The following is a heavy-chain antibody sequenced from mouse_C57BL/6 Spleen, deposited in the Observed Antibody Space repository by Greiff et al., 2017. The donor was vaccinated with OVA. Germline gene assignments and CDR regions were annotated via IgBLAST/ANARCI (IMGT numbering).Heavy chain of an antibody. Sequence: VQLKQSGPVLVKPGASVKMSCKASGYTFTDYYMNWVKQSHGKSLEWIGVINPYNGGTSSNQKFKGKATLTVDKSSSTAYMELNSLTSEDSAVSYCSLDYVNSYYSIDYWGQGTSVTVSS. CDR3: SLDYVNSYYSIDY. CDR1: GYTFTDYY. D-gene: IGHD2-1*01. CDR2: INPYNGGT. V-gene: IGHV1-19*01. J-gene: IGHJ4*01.